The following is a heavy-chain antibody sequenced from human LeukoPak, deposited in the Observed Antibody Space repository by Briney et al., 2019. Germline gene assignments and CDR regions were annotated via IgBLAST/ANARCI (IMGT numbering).Heavy chain of an antibody. D-gene: IGHD3-16*01. V-gene: IGHV4-59*01. CDR3: ARIRGVWIDY. J-gene: IGHJ4*02. CDR2: IYYSGST. CDR1: GGSISSYY. Sequence: PSETPSLTCTVSGGSISSYYWSWIRQPPGKGLEWIGYIYYSGSTNYNPSLKSRVTISVDTSKNQFSLKLSSVTAADTAVYYCARIRGVWIDYWGQGTLVTVSS.